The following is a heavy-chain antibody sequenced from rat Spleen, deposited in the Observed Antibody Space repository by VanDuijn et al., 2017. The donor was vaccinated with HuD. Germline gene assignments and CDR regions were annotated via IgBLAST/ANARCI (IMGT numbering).Heavy chain of an antibody. CDR1: GFTFCDYY. CDR3: ARRGEYNYRGLDY. Sequence: EVQLVESDGGLVQPGRSLKLSCAASGFTFCDYYMAWVRQAPTKGLEWVATISYDGGRIFYRDSVKGRFTISRDNAKRTLFLQMDSLRSDDTATYYCARRGEYNYRGLDYWGQGVMVTVSS. V-gene: IGHV5-29*01. J-gene: IGHJ2*01. CDR2: ISYDGGRI. D-gene: IGHD1-5*01.